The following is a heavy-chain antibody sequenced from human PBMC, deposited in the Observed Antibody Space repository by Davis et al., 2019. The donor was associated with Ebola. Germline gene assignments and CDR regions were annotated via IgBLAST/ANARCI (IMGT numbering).Heavy chain of an antibody. D-gene: IGHD3-10*01. CDR1: GFTFSIYS. CDR3: ARSAQGWFGNWFDP. Sequence: GGSLRLSCAASGFTFSIYSLNWVRQAPGKGLEWVSYISSSSSIIYYADSVKGRFTISRDNAKNSLYLQMVSLGPEDTAVYYCARSAQGWFGNWFDPWGQGTLVTVSS. J-gene: IGHJ5*02. CDR2: ISSSSSII. V-gene: IGHV3-48*01.